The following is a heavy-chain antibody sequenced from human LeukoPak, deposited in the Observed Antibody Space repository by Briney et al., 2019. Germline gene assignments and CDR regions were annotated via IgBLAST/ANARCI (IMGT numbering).Heavy chain of an antibody. J-gene: IGHJ4*02. CDR2: IYYSGTT. D-gene: IGHD3-16*01. CDR1: GGSISSYY. Sequence: SETLSLTCTVSGGSISSYYWSWIRQPPGKGLEWIGYIYYSGTTNYNPSLKGRVTISVDTSKNQFSLKLSSVTAADTAVYYCARDRGSYVDYWGQGTLVTVSS. CDR3: ARDRGSYVDY. V-gene: IGHV4-59*01.